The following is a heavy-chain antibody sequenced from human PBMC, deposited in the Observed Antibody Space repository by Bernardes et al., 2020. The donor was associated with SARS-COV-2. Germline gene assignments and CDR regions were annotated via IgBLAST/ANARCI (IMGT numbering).Heavy chain of an antibody. CDR2: IKSKTDGGTT. CDR3: TTEELDCSGGSCYFDYYYGMDV. Sequence: GGSLRLSCAASGFTFSNAWMNWVRQAPGKGLEWVGRIKSKTDGGTTDYAAPVKGRFTISRDDSKNTLYLQMNSLKTEDTAVYYCTTEELDCSGGSCYFDYYYGMDVWGQGTTVTVSS. J-gene: IGHJ6*02. D-gene: IGHD2-15*01. V-gene: IGHV3-15*07. CDR1: GFTFSNAW.